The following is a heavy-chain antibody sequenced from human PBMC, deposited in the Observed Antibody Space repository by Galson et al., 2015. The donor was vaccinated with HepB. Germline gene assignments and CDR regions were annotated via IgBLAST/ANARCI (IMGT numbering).Heavy chain of an antibody. J-gene: IGHJ6*03. D-gene: IGHD3-3*02. V-gene: IGHV3-30*18. Sequence: SLRLSCAASGFTFSSYGMHWVRQAPGKGLEWVAVISYDGSNKYYADSVKGRFTISRDNSKNTLYLQMNSLRAEDTAVYYCAKEELDERYYYYYMDVWGKGTTVTVSS. CDR3: AKEELDERYYYYYMDV. CDR1: GFTFSSYG. CDR2: ISYDGSNK.